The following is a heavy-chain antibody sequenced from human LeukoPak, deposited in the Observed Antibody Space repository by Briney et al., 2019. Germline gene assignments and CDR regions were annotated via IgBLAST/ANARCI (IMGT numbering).Heavy chain of an antibody. CDR1: GFTFSTYG. CDR3: ARVAILEWLLPSNYYYYMDV. V-gene: IGHV3-30*02. J-gene: IGHJ6*03. Sequence: GGSLRLSCAASGFTFSTYGMHWVRQAPGKGLEWVAFIRYDGSNKYYADSVKGRFTISRDNSKNTLYLQMNSLRAEDTAVYYCARVAILEWLLPSNYYYYMDVRGKGTTVTVSS. CDR2: IRYDGSNK. D-gene: IGHD3-3*01.